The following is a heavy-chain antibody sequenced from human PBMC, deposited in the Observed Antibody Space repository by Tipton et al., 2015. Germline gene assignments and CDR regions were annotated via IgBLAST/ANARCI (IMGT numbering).Heavy chain of an antibody. CDR1: GYSFTTSW. Sequence: QLVQSGAEVKKPGESLKISCKGSGYSFTTSWIGWVRQMPGKGLEWMAIIYPGDSDTRYSPSFQGQVTISADKSISTAYLQWSSLKASDTAMYYCARHVSFYYDTHGSDALDIWAQGTMVTVSS. CDR2: IYPGDSDT. CDR3: ARHVSFYYDTHGSDALDI. D-gene: IGHD3-22*01. V-gene: IGHV5-51*01. J-gene: IGHJ3*02.